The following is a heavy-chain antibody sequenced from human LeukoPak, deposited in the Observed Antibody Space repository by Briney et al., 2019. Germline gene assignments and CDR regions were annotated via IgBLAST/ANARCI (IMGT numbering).Heavy chain of an antibody. V-gene: IGHV1-69*01. CDR1: GGTFSSYA. Sequence: SVKVSCKASGGTFSSYAISWVRQAPGQGLEWMGGIIPIFGTANYAQMFQGRVTITADESTSTAYMELSSLRSEDTAVYYCARLSILENDYGDYLYGEAPDYWGQGTLVTVSS. CDR2: IIPIFGTA. D-gene: IGHD4-17*01. J-gene: IGHJ4*02. CDR3: ARLSILENDYGDYLYGEAPDY.